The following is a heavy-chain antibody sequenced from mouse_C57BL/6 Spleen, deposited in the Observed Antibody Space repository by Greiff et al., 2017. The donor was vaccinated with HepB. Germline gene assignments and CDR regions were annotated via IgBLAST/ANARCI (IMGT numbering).Heavy chain of an antibody. J-gene: IGHJ3*01. CDR3: SRWRLYDYDEAWLAY. CDR1: GYTFTSYW. V-gene: IGHV1-53*01. Sequence: QVQLQQPGTELVKPGASVKLSCKASGYTFTSYWMHWVKQRPGQGLEWIGNINPSNGGTNYNEKFKSKATLTVDKSSSTAYMQLSSLTSEDSAVYYCSRWRLYDYDEAWLAYWGRGTLVTGAA. CDR2: INPSNGGT. D-gene: IGHD2-4*01.